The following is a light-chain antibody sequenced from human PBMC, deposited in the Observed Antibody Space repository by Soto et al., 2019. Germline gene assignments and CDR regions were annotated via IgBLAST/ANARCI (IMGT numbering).Light chain of an antibody. J-gene: IGKJ2*01. V-gene: IGKV3-15*01. CDR3: QQYYDWRS. CDR2: SAS. Sequence: IVMTQSPATLSVSPGEGATLSSRASQSITNKLAWYQQKPGQAPRLLIFSASTRATGVPARFSGSGSGTEFTLTISSLQSEDFAVYYCQQYYDWRSFGQGTKLEIK. CDR1: QSITNK.